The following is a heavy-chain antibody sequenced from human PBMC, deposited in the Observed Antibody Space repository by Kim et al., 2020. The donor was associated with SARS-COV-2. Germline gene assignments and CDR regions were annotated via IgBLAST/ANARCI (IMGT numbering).Heavy chain of an antibody. Sequence: ASVKVSCKASGYTFTSYDMHWVRQAPGQRLEWMGWINAGNGNTVYSQKFQVRVTITGDTSANTAYMELSSLRSEDTAVYYCARVSGYCSGGDCYGDVFDI. D-gene: IGHD2-15*01. CDR1: GYTFTSYD. CDR2: INAGNGNT. CDR3: ARVSGYCSGGDCYGDVFDI. V-gene: IGHV1-3*01. J-gene: IGHJ3*02.